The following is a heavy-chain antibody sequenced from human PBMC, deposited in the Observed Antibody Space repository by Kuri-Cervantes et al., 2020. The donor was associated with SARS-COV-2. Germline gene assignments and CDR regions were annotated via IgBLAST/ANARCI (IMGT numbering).Heavy chain of an antibody. D-gene: IGHD6-6*01. Sequence: YWSWIRQPPGKGLEWMGIIYPGDSDTRYSPSFQGQVTISADKSISTAYLQWSSLKASDTAMYYCASQVRKSSSSPNYYYYMDVWGKGTTVTVSS. V-gene: IGHV5-51*01. CDR2: IYPGDSDT. CDR1: YW. CDR3: ASQVRKSSSSPNYYYYMDV. J-gene: IGHJ6*03.